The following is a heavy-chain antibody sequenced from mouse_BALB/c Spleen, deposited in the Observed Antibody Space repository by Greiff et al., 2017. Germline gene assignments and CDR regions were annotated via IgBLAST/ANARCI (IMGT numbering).Heavy chain of an antibody. Sequence: DVMLVESGGGLVKPGGSLKLSCAASGFTFSSYAMSWVRQTPEKRLEWVASISSGGSTYYPDSVKGRFTISRDNARNILYLQMSSLRSEDTAMYYCARDSYYYGSSYYFDYWGQGTTLTVSS. V-gene: IGHV5-6-5*01. D-gene: IGHD1-1*01. J-gene: IGHJ2*01. CDR1: GFTFSSYA. CDR3: ARDSYYYGSSYYFDY. CDR2: ISSGGST.